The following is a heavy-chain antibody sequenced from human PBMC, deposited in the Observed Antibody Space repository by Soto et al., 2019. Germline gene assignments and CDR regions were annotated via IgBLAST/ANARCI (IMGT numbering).Heavy chain of an antibody. CDR1: GYTFTMYS. CDR3: SRDVNPAVAAIDAFDI. Sequence: QVQLVQSGAEVKKPGASVKVSCMASGYTFTMYSIHWVRQAPRQGLEWMGIMNPSGGATSYAQKFPGRVTMTSDSSNSTGYKELRSLSYEDTGVYYCSRDVNPAVAAIDAFDIWGQGTMVTVSS. CDR2: MNPSGGAT. D-gene: IGHD2-15*01. V-gene: IGHV1-46*01. J-gene: IGHJ3*02.